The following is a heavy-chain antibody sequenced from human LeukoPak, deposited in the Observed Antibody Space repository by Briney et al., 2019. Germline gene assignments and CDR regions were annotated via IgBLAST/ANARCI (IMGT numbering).Heavy chain of an antibody. CDR2: INPSGGST. J-gene: IGHJ4*02. V-gene: IGHV1-46*01. D-gene: IGHD2-2*01. Sequence: GASVKVSCKASGYTFTSYYMHWVRQAPGQGLEWMGIINPSGGSTSYAQKFQGRVTMTRDTSTSTVYMELSSLRSEDTAVYYCAKDYPIYCSSTSCASFDYWGQGTLVTVSS. CDR3: AKDYPIYCSSTSCASFDY. CDR1: GYTFTSYY.